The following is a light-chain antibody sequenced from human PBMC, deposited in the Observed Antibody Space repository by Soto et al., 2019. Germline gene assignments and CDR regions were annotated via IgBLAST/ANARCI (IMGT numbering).Light chain of an antibody. V-gene: IGKV1-39*01. CDR3: QQSYSSLYT. CDR2: AST. J-gene: IGKJ2*01. Sequence: DIQVTQSPSYLSASVGDRVTVTCRTSQSVNSYLNWYQQKPGRAPKLLIYASTNLQSGVPTRFSGSGFGIYFSLTISSLQPEDFATYYCQQSYSSLYTFGQGTKLEIK. CDR1: QSVNSY.